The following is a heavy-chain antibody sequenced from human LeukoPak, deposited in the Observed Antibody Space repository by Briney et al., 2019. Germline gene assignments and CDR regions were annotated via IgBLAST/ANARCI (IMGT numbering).Heavy chain of an antibody. CDR2: IYYSGST. D-gene: IGHD6-19*01. V-gene: IGHV4-59*01. CDR1: GGSISSYY. CDR3: ARESIAVAGTGYYYYYMDV. Sequence: KLSETLSLTCTVPGGSISSYYWSWIRQPPGKGLEWIGYIYYSGSTNYNPSLKSRVTISVDTSKNQFSLKLSSVTAADTAVYYCARESIAVAGTGYYYYYMDVWGKGTTVTVSS. J-gene: IGHJ6*03.